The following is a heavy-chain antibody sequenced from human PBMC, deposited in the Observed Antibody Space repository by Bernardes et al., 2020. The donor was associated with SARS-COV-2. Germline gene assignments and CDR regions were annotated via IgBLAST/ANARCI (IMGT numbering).Heavy chain of an antibody. J-gene: IGHJ4*02. V-gene: IGHV3-23*01. Sequence: GGSLRLSCAASGFAFSSTGMSWVRQAPGKGLEWVSSSGGDGGTHYADSVRGRFTISRDTSKNTLFLQMNSLRADDTAVYYCAKDLFWWSAADFWGQGTVVTVSS. CDR3: AKDLFWWSAADF. D-gene: IGHD2-21*01. CDR1: GFAFSSTG. CDR2: SSGGDGGT.